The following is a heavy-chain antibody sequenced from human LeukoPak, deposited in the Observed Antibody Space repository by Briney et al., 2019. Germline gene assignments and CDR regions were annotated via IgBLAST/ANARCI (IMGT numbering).Heavy chain of an antibody. V-gene: IGHV1-2*02. CDR1: GYTFTHFY. Sequence: ASVKVSCKASGYTFTHFYMQWVRQAPGQGLEWMGWINPNSGGTNYAQKFQGRVTMTRDTSISTAYMELSRLRSDDTAVYYCARVEVVTAIGYGYWGQGTLVTVSS. J-gene: IGHJ4*02. CDR3: ARVEVVTAIGYGY. D-gene: IGHD2-21*02. CDR2: INPNSGGT.